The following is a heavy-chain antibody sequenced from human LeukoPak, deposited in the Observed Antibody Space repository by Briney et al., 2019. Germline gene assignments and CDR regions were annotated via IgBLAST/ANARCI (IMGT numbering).Heavy chain of an antibody. V-gene: IGHV3-53*01. CDR3: ARVGYPYAFDI. D-gene: IGHD2-2*01. J-gene: IGHJ3*02. Sequence: GGSLRLSCAASGFTVSSNYMSWVRQAPGKGLEWVSVTYSGGSTYYEDSVKGRFTISRDNSKNTLYFQMNSLRAEDTAVYYCARVGYPYAFDIWGQGTMVTVSS. CDR1: GFTVSSNY. CDR2: TYSGGST.